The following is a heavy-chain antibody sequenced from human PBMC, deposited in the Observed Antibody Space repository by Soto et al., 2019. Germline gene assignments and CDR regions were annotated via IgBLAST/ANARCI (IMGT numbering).Heavy chain of an antibody. CDR1: GYTFTSYC. D-gene: IGHD3-22*01. Sequence: ASVKVSCKASGYTFTSYCISWVRQAPGQGLEWMGWISAYNGNTNYAQKLQGRVTMTTDTSTSTAYMELRSLRSDDTAVYYCARGYYYDSSGYYEGYYYGMDVWGQGTTDTISS. V-gene: IGHV1-18*01. CDR3: ARGYYYDSSGYYEGYYYGMDV. J-gene: IGHJ6*02. CDR2: ISAYNGNT.